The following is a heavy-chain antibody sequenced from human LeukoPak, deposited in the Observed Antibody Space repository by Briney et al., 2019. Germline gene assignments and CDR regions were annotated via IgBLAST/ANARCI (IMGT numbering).Heavy chain of an antibody. CDR3: ARGGQDSSGYPFDY. J-gene: IGHJ4*02. CDR1: GFTFSSYG. Sequence: GGSLRLSCAASGFTFSSYGMHWVRQAPGKGLEWVAVIWYDGSNKYYADSVKGRFTSSRDNSKNTLYLQMNSLRAEDTAVYYCARGGQDSSGYPFDYWAREPWSPSPQ. D-gene: IGHD3-22*01. V-gene: IGHV3-33*01. CDR2: IWYDGSNK.